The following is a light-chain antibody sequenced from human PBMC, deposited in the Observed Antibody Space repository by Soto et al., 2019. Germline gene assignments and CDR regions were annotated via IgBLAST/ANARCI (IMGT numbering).Light chain of an antibody. CDR1: QTISRW. CDR2: EAS. J-gene: IGKJ1*01. V-gene: IGKV1-5*03. CDR3: QQSYNSPQT. Sequence: SHMPQSPSTLSGSVGARVTITPLASQTISRWLAWYQQKPGKAPKLLIYEASSLQSGVPSRFSGSGSGTDFTLTISSLQPEDFATYSCQQSYNSPQTFGRGTKVDI.